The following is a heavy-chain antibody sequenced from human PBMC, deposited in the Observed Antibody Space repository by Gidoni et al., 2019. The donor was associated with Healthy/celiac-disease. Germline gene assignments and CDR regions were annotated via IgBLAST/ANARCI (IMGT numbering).Heavy chain of an antibody. CDR1: GGSISSGDYY. CDR3: ARDAGYYYGSGSLFDY. Sequence: QVQLQESGPGLVKPSPTLSLTCTVSGGSISSGDYYWSWIRQPPGKGLEWIGYIYYSGSTYYNPSLKSRVTISVDTSKNQFSLKLSSVTAADTAVYYCARDAGYYYGSGSLFDYWGQGTLVTVSS. V-gene: IGHV4-30-4*01. CDR2: IYYSGST. D-gene: IGHD3-10*01. J-gene: IGHJ4*02.